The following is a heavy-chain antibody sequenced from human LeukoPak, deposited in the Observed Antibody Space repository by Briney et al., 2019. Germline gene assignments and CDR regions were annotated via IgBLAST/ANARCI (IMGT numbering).Heavy chain of an antibody. Sequence: GRSLRLSCAASGFTFGDHAMHWVRQAPGKGLEWVSGISWSSGNIAYADSVKGRLFISRDNAKNSLHLQMNSLRVEDTAFYYCAKASNDYGGNSYFDYWGQGTLVTVSS. D-gene: IGHD4-23*01. CDR2: ISWSSGNI. CDR3: AKASNDYGGNSYFDY. J-gene: IGHJ4*02. CDR1: GFTFGDHA. V-gene: IGHV3-9*01.